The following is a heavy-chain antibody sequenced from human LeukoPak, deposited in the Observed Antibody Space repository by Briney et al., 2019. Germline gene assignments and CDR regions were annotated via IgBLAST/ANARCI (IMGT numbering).Heavy chain of an antibody. V-gene: IGHV4-39*07. J-gene: IGHJ4*02. Sequence: SETLSLTCTVSGGSISSSSYYWGWIRQPPGKGLEWIGSIYYSGSTYYNPSLKSRVTISVDTSKNQFSLKLSSVTAADTAVYYCARRTGYYMDYWGQGTLVTVSS. CDR3: ARRTGYYMDY. CDR1: GGSISSSSYY. D-gene: IGHD3-9*01. CDR2: IYYSGST.